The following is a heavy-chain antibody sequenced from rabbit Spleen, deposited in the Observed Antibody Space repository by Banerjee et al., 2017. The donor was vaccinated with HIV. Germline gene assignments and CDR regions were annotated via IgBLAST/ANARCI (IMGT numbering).Heavy chain of an antibody. J-gene: IGHJ6*01. CDR1: GLDFSSSFW. Sequence: EESGGGLVKPEGSLTLTCKASGLDFSSSFWICWVRQAPGKGLEWIACIYTGSSGKTYYASWAKGRFTISKTSSTTVTLQMTRLTAADTATYFCARDTGSSFSSYGMDLWGPGTLVTVS. CDR3: ARDTGSSFSSYGMDL. V-gene: IGHV1S45*01. CDR2: IYTGSSGKT. D-gene: IGHD8-1*01.